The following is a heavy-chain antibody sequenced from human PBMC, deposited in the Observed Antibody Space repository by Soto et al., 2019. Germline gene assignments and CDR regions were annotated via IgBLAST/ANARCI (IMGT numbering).Heavy chain of an antibody. CDR1: GFTFSSYA. CDR2: ISYDGSNK. D-gene: IGHD6-13*01. V-gene: IGHV3-30*18. Sequence: PGGSLRLSCAASGFTFSSYAMHWVRQAPGKGLEWVAIISYDGSNKYYADSVKGRFTISRDNSKNTLYLQMNSLRGEDTAVYYCAKDEGYSSSWRYYFDYWGQGTLVTSPQ. CDR3: AKDEGYSSSWRYYFDY. J-gene: IGHJ4*02.